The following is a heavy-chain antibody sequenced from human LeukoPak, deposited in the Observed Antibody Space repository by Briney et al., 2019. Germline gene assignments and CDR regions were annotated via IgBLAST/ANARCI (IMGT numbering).Heavy chain of an antibody. CDR3: ARISYGLFDY. CDR2: IYSGGST. D-gene: IGHD3-10*01. Sequence: GGSLRLSCAASGFTVSSNYMSWVRQAPGKGLEWVSVIYSGGSTYYADSVKGRFTISRDNAKNSLYLQMNSLRAEDTAVYYCARISYGLFDYWGQGTLVTVSS. V-gene: IGHV3-53*01. CDR1: GFTVSSNY. J-gene: IGHJ4*02.